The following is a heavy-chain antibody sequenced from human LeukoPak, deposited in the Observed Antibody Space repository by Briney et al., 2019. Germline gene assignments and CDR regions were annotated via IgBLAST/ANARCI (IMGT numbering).Heavy chain of an antibody. D-gene: IGHD3-22*01. CDR3: ARTRIVRFDP. J-gene: IGHJ5*02. V-gene: IGHV4-34*01. CDR2: INQSGST. CDR1: GGSFSGYY. Sequence: AETLSLTCAVYGGSFSGYYWSWIRQPPGKGLEWIGEINQSGSTNYNPSLKSGVTISVDPSENQFSLKLSSVTAADTAVYYCARTRIVRFDPWGQGTMLTDSP.